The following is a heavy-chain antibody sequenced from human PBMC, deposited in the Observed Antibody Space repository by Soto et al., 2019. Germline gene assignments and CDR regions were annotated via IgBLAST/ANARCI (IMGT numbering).Heavy chain of an antibody. J-gene: IGHJ6*02. V-gene: IGHV3-15*01. Sequence: GSLRLSCAASGFTFSNAWMSWVRQAPGKGLEWVGRIKSKTDGGTTDYAAPVKGRFTISRDDSKNTLYLQMNSLKTEDTAVYYCTTGPPHYYYGMDVWGQGTTVTVSS. CDR3: TTGPPHYYYGMDV. CDR1: GFTFSNAW. CDR2: IKSKTDGGTT.